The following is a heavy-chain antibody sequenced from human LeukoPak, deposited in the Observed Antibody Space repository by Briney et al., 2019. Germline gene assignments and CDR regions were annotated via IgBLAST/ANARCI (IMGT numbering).Heavy chain of an antibody. Sequence: GGSLRLSCAASGFTFSTYWMSWVRQAPGKGLEWVGNINQDGSEDYYVDSVKGRFTISRDNSKNTLYLQMNSLRAEDTAIYYCAKDQAWLRFDYWGQGTLVTVSS. V-gene: IGHV3-7*05. CDR3: AKDQAWLRFDY. J-gene: IGHJ4*02. CDR2: INQDGSED. D-gene: IGHD5-12*01. CDR1: GFTFSTYW.